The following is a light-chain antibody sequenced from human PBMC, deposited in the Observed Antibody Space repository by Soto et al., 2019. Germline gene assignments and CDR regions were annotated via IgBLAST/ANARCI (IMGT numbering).Light chain of an antibody. CDR3: QQYNSHPYT. V-gene: IGKV1-5*03. CDR2: KAS. J-gene: IGKJ2*01. CDR1: QSIHTW. Sequence: DFQMTQSPSTLSASVGDSVTITCRASQSIHTWLAWYQQKPGRTPKLLIYKASVLESGVPSRFSGSGSGTEFTLTISSLHPDDFATYYCQQYNSHPYTFGRGTKLQIK.